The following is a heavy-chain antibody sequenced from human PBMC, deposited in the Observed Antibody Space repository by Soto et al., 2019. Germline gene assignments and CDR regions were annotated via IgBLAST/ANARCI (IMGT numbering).Heavy chain of an antibody. V-gene: IGHV1-18*01. Sequence: QVRLVQSGPEVKKPGASVKVSCRASGYTFTNYGISWVRQAPGQGLKWMAWISGYNGNTNYAQMLQGRVTLTTDTAASAAYMELRSLTSEDTAMYYCVRDELGGAGDFDYWGQGALVTVSS. CDR1: GYTFTNYG. CDR3: VRDELGGAGDFDY. CDR2: ISGYNGNT. J-gene: IGHJ4*02. D-gene: IGHD6-13*01.